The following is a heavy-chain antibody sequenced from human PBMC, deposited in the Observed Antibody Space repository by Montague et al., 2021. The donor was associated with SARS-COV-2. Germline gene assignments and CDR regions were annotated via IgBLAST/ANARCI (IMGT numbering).Heavy chain of an antibody. CDR1: GDSISSSNYY. Sequence: SETLSLTCTVSGDSISSSNYYWSWIRQPPGKGLEWIGSIYYRGSTYYNPSLKSRVTISVDTSMNQFSLKLSSVTAADMAVYYCARHGEMATIVGRWFFDLWGRGTLVTVSS. V-gene: IGHV4-39*01. CDR3: ARHGEMATIVGRWFFDL. D-gene: IGHD5-24*01. J-gene: IGHJ2*01. CDR2: IYYRGST.